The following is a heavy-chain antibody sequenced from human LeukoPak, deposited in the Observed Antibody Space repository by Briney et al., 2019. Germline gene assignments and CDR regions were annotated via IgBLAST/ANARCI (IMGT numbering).Heavy chain of an antibody. CDR1: GGSLSVYL. Sequence: SETLSLTCTVSGGSLSVYLLSWIPQPPGKGLEWIAYIHDSGSTNYNPSVKSRLTTSVDTSKNQFSLRLSSITAADTAVYFCARVELGINPDWYYYYYMDVWGNGTTVTVSS. CDR3: ARVELGINPDWYYYYYMDV. CDR2: IHDSGST. D-gene: IGHD7-27*01. J-gene: IGHJ6*03. V-gene: IGHV4-59*01.